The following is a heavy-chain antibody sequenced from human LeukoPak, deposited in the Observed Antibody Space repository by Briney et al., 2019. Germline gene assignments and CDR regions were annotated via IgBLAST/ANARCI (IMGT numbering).Heavy chain of an antibody. CDR2: IRYDGTSK. Sequence: GGSLRLSCAASGFTFNTYGVHWVRQAPGKGLEWVSFIRYDGTSKFYADSVKGRFTISRDNSKNTLYLQMNSLRVEDTAVYYCAKYGSTFDMWGQGTMVTVSS. CDR3: AKYGSTFDM. CDR1: GFTFNTYG. V-gene: IGHV3-30*02. J-gene: IGHJ3*02. D-gene: IGHD4-23*01.